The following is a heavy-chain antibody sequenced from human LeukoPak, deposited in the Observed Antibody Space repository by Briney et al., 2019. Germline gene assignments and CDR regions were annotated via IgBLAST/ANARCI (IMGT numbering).Heavy chain of an antibody. D-gene: IGHD6-13*01. CDR3: AKCRSESITAAGNY. V-gene: IGHV3-30-3*01. CDR2: ISYDGSNK. CDR1: GFTFSSYA. J-gene: IGHJ4*02. Sequence: PGGSLRLSCAASGFTFSSYAMHWVRQAPGKGLEWVAVISYDGSNKYYADSVKGRFTISRDNAKNLLYLQMNSLRAEDTAVYYCAKCRSESITAAGNYWGQGTLVTASS.